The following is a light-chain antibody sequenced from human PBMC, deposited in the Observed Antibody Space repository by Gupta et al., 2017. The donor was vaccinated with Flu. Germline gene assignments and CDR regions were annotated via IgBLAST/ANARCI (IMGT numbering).Light chain of an antibody. CDR3: MQALQTPRT. Sequence: DLVVTQSPLPLPVTPGRPASIPCRSSQSLLHKNGYSYLDWYLQKPGQSPQLLIYLGSNRDSGVPERFSGSGSGTDFTLNISRVEAEDFGAYYCMQALQTPRTFGQGTKVEIK. V-gene: IGKV2-28*01. J-gene: IGKJ1*01. CDR2: LGS. CDR1: QSLLHKNGYSY.